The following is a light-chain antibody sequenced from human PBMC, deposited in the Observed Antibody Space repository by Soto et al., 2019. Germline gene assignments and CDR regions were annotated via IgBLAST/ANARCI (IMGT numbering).Light chain of an antibody. V-gene: IGKV1-27*01. CDR2: SAS. CDR3: QEQYSGPPVA. J-gene: IGKJ3*01. CDR1: QDIGHS. Sequence: DIQMTQSPSSLSASVGDRVTITCRASQDIGHSLAWYQQRPGKIPNLLIYSASTLQSGVPSRFSGSGSGTDFTLTITSLQPEDVATYYCQEQYSGPPVAFGPGTKVDV.